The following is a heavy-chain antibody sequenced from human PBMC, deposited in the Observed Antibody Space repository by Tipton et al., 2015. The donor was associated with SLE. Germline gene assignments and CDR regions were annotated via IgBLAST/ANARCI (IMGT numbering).Heavy chain of an antibody. D-gene: IGHD6-19*01. CDR2: IHHRGNYYSGTT. J-gene: IGHJ5*02. V-gene: IGHV4-61*08. Sequence: GLVKPSETLSLTCSVFGGSVSSAGYYWTWIRQSSGKGLEWIGYIHHRGNYYSGTTDYNPSLESRISISVDTSKNQFSLKLSSVTTADTAVYYCARGEESSSGWYEASWGQGTQVTVSS. CDR3: ARGEESSSGWYEAS. CDR1: GGSVSSAGYY.